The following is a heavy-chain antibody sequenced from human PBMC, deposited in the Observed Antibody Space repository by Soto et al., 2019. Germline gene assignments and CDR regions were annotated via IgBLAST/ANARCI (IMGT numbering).Heavy chain of an antibody. CDR3: ARHEGWTGPDQ. CDR1: GASIGSGGW. V-gene: IGHV4-4*02. CDR2: IFHDGNT. D-gene: IGHD2-8*02. J-gene: IGHJ5*02. Sequence: SETLSLTCAVSGASIGSGGWWSWVRQPPGKGLGWIAEIFHDGNTNYSPSLKSRVTISVDKSQNQFSLNVYSVTAADTAVYYCARHEGWTGPDQWGQGTLVTVSS.